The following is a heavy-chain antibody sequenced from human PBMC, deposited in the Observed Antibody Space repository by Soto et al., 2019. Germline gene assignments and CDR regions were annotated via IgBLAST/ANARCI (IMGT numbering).Heavy chain of an antibody. CDR2: VNPIVSMS. CDR3: AASYGSGYRACDY. Sequence: ASVKVSCKASGDTFSFYTINWVRQAPGLGLEWMGRVNPIVSMSNYAQKFQGRVTITADKSTNTAYMQLSSLRSEDTAIYYCAASYGSGYRACDYWGQGALVTVSA. D-gene: IGHD3-10*01. CDR1: GDTFSFYT. J-gene: IGHJ4*02. V-gene: IGHV1-69*02.